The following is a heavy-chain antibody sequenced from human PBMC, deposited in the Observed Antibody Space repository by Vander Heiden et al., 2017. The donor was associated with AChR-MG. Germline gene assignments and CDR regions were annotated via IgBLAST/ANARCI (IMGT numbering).Heavy chain of an antibody. Sequence: EVQLVEFGGGLIEPGPSLRLSCTTSGFTVGDYRVIWFRQAPGKGLEWVGLIRRRARGGATEYAAPVKGRFTISRDDSRSIAYLQMNSLETEDTAQYYCTRAEEGSIWSGRVFDYWGQGTLVTVSS. V-gene: IGHV3-49*03. D-gene: IGHD6-13*01. CDR1: GFTVGDYR. J-gene: IGHJ4*02. CDR2: IRRRARGGAT. CDR3: TRAEEGSIWSGRVFDY.